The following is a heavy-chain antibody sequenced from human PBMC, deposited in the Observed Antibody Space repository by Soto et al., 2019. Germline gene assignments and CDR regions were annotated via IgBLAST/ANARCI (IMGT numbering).Heavy chain of an antibody. J-gene: IGHJ5*02. Sequence: SETLSLTCTVSGGSISSYYWSWIRQPPGKGLEWIGYIYYSGSTNYNPSLKSRVTISVDTSKNQFSLKLSSVTAADTAVYYCARDGGHDFWSGYYAPWFDPWGQGTLVTVSS. CDR1: GGSISSYY. V-gene: IGHV4-59*01. CDR2: IYYSGST. D-gene: IGHD3-3*01. CDR3: ARDGGHDFWSGYYAPWFDP.